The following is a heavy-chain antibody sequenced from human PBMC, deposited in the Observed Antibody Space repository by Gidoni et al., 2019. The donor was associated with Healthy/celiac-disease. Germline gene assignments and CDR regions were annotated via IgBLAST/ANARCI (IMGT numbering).Heavy chain of an antibody. CDR3: ARVPLRSTTVIPPYYFDY. J-gene: IGHJ4*02. CDR2: ISSSGSTI. CDR1: GFTFSYYY. D-gene: IGHD4-17*01. V-gene: IGHV3-11*01. Sequence: QVQLVESGGGLVKHGGSLRLSCAASGFTFSYYYMSWIRQAPGKGLEWVSYISSSGSTIYYADSVKGRFTISRDNAKNSLYLQMNSLRAEDTAVYYCARVPLRSTTVIPPYYFDYWGQGTLVTVSS.